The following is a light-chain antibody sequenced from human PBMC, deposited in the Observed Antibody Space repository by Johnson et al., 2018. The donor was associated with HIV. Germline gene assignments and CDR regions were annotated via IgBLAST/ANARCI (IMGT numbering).Light chain of an antibody. J-gene: IGLJ1*01. CDR3: GTWDTSLGATAV. V-gene: IGLV1-51*01. CDR1: SSNIGSNF. CDR2: DNN. Sequence: QSLLTQPPSVSAAPGQKVTISCSGSSSNIGSNFVSWYQQLPGKAPKLLIYDNNKRPLGIPDRFSGSKSGTSATLGITGLQTGDEADYYCGTWDTSLGATAVFGTGQKVTVL.